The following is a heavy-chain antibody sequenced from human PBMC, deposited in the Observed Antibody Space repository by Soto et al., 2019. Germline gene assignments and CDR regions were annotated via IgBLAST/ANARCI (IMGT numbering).Heavy chain of an antibody. Sequence: ASVTVSCTASGYTFTSYYMHWVRQAPGQGLEWMGIINPSGGSTSYAQKFQGRVTMTRDTSTSTVYMELSSLRSEDTAVYYCARSCLSLECAFDIWGQGTMVTVSS. CDR3: ARSCLSLECAFDI. CDR1: GYTFTSYY. V-gene: IGHV1-46*03. J-gene: IGHJ3*02. D-gene: IGHD3-3*01. CDR2: INPSGGST.